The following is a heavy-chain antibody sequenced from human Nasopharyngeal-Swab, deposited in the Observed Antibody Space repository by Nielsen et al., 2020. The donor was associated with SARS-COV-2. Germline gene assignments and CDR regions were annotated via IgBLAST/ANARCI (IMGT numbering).Heavy chain of an antibody. CDR3: ARVDIAAAGTWLFDY. V-gene: IGHV3-11*01. CDR2: ISSSGSTI. CDR1: GFTFSDYY. D-gene: IGHD6-13*01. J-gene: IGHJ4*02. Sequence: GGSLRPSCAASGFTFSDYYMSWIRQAPGKGLEWVSYISSSGSTIYYADSVKGRFTISRDNAKNSLYLQMNSLGAEDTAVYYCARVDIAAAGTWLFDYWGQGTLVTVSS.